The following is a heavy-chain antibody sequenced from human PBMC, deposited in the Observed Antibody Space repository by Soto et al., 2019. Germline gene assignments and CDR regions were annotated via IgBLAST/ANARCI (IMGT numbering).Heavy chain of an antibody. D-gene: IGHD2-15*01. V-gene: IGHV3-23*01. CDR2: VGASGDST. Sequence: GGSLRLSCAASGFAFSSYAMSWVRQAPGKGLEWVSGVGASGDSTYYAASVKGRFTISRDNSKNTLFLQMNSLRAEDTAIYYCVKDSAVVVAANLHFDYWGQGTLVTVSS. J-gene: IGHJ4*02. CDR1: GFAFSSYA. CDR3: VKDSAVVVAANLHFDY.